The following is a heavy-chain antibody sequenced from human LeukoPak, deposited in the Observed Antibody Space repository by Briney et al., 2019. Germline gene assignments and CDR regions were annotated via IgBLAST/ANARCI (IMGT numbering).Heavy chain of an antibody. V-gene: IGHV4-34*01. J-gene: IGHJ4*02. D-gene: IGHD4-23*01. CDR1: GGSFSGYY. CDR3: ARGLGTLPPGGY. CDR2: INHSGST. Sequence: SETLSLTCAVFGGSFSGYYWSWIRQPPGKGLEWIGEINHSGSTNYNPSLKSRVTISVDTSKNQFSLKLSSVTAADTAVYYCARGLGTLPPGGYWGQGTLVTVPS.